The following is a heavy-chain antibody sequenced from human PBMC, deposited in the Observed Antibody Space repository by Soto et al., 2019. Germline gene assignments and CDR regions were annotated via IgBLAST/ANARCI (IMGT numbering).Heavy chain of an antibody. CDR2: IYYSGST. CDR3: ARRWGRTLDY. V-gene: IGHV4-59*08. CDR1: GGSISSYY. J-gene: IGHJ4*02. D-gene: IGHD7-27*01. Sequence: ETLSLTCTVSGGSISSYYWSWIRQPPGKGLEWIGYIYYSGSTNYNPSLKSRVTISVDTSKNQFSLKLSSVTAADTAVYYCARRWGRTLDYWGQGTLVTVSS.